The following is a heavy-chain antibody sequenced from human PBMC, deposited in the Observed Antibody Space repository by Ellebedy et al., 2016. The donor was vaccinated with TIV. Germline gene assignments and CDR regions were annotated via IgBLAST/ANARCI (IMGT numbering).Heavy chain of an antibody. CDR3: ARCSGGSCYRSMPPYYYYGMDV. D-gene: IGHD2-15*01. CDR1: GFNFRNFD. CDR2: ISFDGTTK. J-gene: IGHJ6*02. Sequence: GGSLRLXXAASGFNFRNFDLHWVRQAPGKGLEWVSVISFDGTTKYYADSVKGRFTISRDNAKNSLYLQMNSLRAEDTAVYYCARCSGGSCYRSMPPYYYYGMDVWGQGTTVTVSS. V-gene: IGHV3-30*03.